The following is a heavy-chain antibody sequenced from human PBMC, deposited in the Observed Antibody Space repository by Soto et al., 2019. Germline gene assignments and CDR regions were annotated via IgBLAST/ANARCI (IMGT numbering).Heavy chain of an antibody. CDR2: MNPNSGNT. D-gene: IGHD3-3*01. Sequence: QVQLVQSGAEVKKPGASVKVSCKASGYTFTGYDINWVRQATGQGLEWMGWMNPNSGNTGYAQKFQGRVTMTRNTSISTAYMELSSLRSEDTAVYYCATLRPYDFWSGYDAFDIWGQGTMVTVSS. V-gene: IGHV1-8*01. CDR1: GYTFTGYD. J-gene: IGHJ3*02. CDR3: ATLRPYDFWSGYDAFDI.